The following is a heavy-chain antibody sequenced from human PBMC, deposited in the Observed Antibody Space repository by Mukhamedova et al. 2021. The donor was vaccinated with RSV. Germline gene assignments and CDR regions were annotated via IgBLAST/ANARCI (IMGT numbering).Heavy chain of an antibody. J-gene: IGHJ5*02. D-gene: IGHD2-2*01. V-gene: IGHV4-34*01. Sequence: GEISHSGSTNYNPSLKSRVTISVDTSKNQFSLKLSSVTAADTAVYYCASQGGATHQYNWFDPWGQGTLVTVSS. CDR2: ISHSGST. CDR3: ASQGGATHQYNWFDP.